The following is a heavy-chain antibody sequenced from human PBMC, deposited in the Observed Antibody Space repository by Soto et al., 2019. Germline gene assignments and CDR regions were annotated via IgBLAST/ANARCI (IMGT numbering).Heavy chain of an antibody. D-gene: IGHD2-15*01. CDR3: ARSQGGSSSLDIYYYYYYGMDV. CDR1: GVTVGNNY. V-gene: IGHV3-66*01. CDR2: MYSGGSA. J-gene: IGHJ6*02. Sequence: DVHLVESGGGLVQPGASLRLSCAASGVTVGNNYMAWVRQAPGKGPEWVAVMYSGGSAEYAGSVRGRFTISRDNSKNMVYLQMSSLRSEDTAVYYCARSQGGSSSLDIYYYYYYGMDVWGQGTTVTVSS.